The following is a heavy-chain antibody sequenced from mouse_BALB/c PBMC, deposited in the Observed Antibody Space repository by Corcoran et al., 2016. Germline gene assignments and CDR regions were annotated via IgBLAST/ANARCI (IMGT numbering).Heavy chain of an antibody. CDR3: ARGGNYGYFDV. V-gene: IGHV9-3-1*01. Sequence: QIQLVQSGPELKKPGETVKISCKASGYTFTNYGMNWVKQAPGKGLKWMGWINTYTGEPTYADDFKGRFAFSLETSASTAYLQINNLKNEDTATYFCARGGNYGYFDVWGAGTTVTVSS. J-gene: IGHJ1*01. CDR2: INTYTGEP. D-gene: IGHD2-1*01. CDR1: GYTFTNYG.